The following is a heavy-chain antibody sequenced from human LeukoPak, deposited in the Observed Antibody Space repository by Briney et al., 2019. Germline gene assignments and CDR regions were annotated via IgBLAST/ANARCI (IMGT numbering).Heavy chain of an antibody. CDR3: ARSDTADWYYYDSSGSGMDV. J-gene: IGHJ6*02. V-gene: IGHV4-59*01. CDR1: GGSISSYH. D-gene: IGHD3-22*01. CDR2: IYYSGST. Sequence: SETLSLTCTVSGGSISSYHWSWIRQPPGKGLEWIGYIYYSGSTNYNPSLKSRVTISVDTSKNQFSLKLSSVTAADTAVYYCARSDTADWYYYDSSGSGMDVWGQGTRSPSP.